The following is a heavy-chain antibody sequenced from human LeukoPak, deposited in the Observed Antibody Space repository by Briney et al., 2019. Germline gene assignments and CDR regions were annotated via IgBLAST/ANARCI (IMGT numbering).Heavy chain of an antibody. CDR2: IYYSGST. V-gene: IGHV4-59*08. Sequence: PSETLSLTCTVSGGSISSYYWSWIRQPPGKALEWIGHIYYSGSTNYNPSLKSRVTISVDTSKNQFSLKLSSVTAADTAVYYCARSKGGYRLDYWGQGTLVTVSS. CDR1: GGSISSYY. CDR3: ARSKGGYRLDY. J-gene: IGHJ4*02. D-gene: IGHD5-18*01.